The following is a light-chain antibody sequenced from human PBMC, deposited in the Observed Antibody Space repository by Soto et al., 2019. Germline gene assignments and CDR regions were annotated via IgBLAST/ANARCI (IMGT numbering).Light chain of an antibody. Sequence: EIVLTQSPGTLSLSPGERATLSCRASETVAGSYLAWYQQKPGQAPRLLIHGASTRATGIADRFSGSGSGTDFTLTSGRLEREDLAVYYCRLYGTSPRTCGQGTKVNIK. CDR2: GAS. V-gene: IGKV3-20*01. J-gene: IGKJ1*01. CDR3: RLYGTSPRT. CDR1: ETVAGSY.